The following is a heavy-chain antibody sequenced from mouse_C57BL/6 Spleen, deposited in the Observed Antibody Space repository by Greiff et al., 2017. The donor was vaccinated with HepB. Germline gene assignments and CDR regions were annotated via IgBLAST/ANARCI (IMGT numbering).Heavy chain of an antibody. CDR2: IDPSDSYT. V-gene: IGHV1-69*01. Sequence: QVQLQQPGAELVMPGASVKLSCKASGYTFTSYWMHWVKQRPGQGLEWIGEIDPSDSYTNYNQKFQGKSTLTVDKSSSTAYMQLSSLTSEDSAVYYCARKDTTAYWYFDVWGTGTTVTVSS. CDR1: GYTFTSYW. CDR3: ARKDTTAYWYFDV. D-gene: IGHD1-2*01. J-gene: IGHJ1*03.